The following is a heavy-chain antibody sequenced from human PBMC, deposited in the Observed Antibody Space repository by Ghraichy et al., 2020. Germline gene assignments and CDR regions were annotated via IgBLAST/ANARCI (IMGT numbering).Heavy chain of an antibody. V-gene: IGHV3-23*01. CDR3: AKDSWRQVSPLGGPDY. D-gene: IGHD1-14*01. J-gene: IGHJ4*02. Sequence: GGSLRLSCAASGFIFNNYAMNWVRQAPGKGLEWVSGISGSGGSSYYADSVKGRFTISRDNSKNTLYMQMNSLRAEDAAIYYCAKDSWRQVSPLGGPDYWGQGTLVTVSS. CDR1: GFIFNNYA. CDR2: ISGSGGSS.